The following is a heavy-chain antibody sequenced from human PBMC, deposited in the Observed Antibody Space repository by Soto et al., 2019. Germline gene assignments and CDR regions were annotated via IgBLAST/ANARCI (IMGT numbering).Heavy chain of an antibody. Sequence: PXGSLVLSCAASGFTFSSYSMNWVRQTPGKGLEWVSSISSSSSYIYYADSVKGRFTISRDNAKNSLYLQMNSLRAEDTAVYYCARGPPSRGYYDSSGYYPRGHAFDIWGQGTMVTVSS. J-gene: IGHJ3*02. CDR3: ARGPPSRGYYDSSGYYPRGHAFDI. V-gene: IGHV3-21*01. CDR2: ISSSSSYI. D-gene: IGHD3-22*01. CDR1: GFTFSSYS.